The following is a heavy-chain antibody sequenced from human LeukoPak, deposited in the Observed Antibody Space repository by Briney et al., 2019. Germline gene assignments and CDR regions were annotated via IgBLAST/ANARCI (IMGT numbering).Heavy chain of an antibody. V-gene: IGHV4-34*01. CDR2: INHSGST. J-gene: IGHJ4*02. CDR1: GGSFSGYY. CDR3: ARQQGKQYYYDSSGYPDY. D-gene: IGHD3-22*01. Sequence: SETLSLTCAVYGGSFSGYYWSWIRQPPGKGLEWIGEINHSGSTNYNPSLKSRVTISVDTSKNQFSLKLSSVTAADTAVYYCARQQGKQYYYDSSGYPDYWGQGTLVTVSS.